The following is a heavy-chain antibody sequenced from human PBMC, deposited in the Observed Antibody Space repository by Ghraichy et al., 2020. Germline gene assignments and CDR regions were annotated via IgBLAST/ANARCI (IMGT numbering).Heavy chain of an antibody. Sequence: SQTLSLTCAISGDSVSSNSAAWNWIRQSPSRGLEWLGRTYYRSKWYNDYAVSVKSRITINPDTSKNQFSLQLNSVTPEDTAVYYCARERSAGLLWFGESPAPLDYWGQGTLVTVSS. D-gene: IGHD3-10*01. CDR1: GDSVSSNSAA. J-gene: IGHJ4*02. V-gene: IGHV6-1*01. CDR3: ARERSAGLLWFGESPAPLDY. CDR2: TYYRSKWYN.